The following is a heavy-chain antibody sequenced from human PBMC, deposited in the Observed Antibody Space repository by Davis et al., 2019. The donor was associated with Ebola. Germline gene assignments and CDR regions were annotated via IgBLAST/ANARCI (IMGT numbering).Heavy chain of an antibody. J-gene: IGHJ5*02. CDR1: GFTFSSYS. V-gene: IGHV3-21*01. CDR3: ARRNWFDP. Sequence: PGGSLRLSCAASGFTFSSYSMNWVRQAPGKGLGWVSSITVTSNYTYYADSVKGRFTISRDNAKNSLYLQMNSLRAEDTAVYYCARRNWFDPWGQGTLVTVSS. CDR2: ITVTSNYT.